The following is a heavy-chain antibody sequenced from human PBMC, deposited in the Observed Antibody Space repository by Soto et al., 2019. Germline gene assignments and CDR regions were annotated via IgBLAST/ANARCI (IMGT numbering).Heavy chain of an antibody. V-gene: IGHV3-23*01. CDR1: GIVFRSHA. CDR3: GKGRTVGTS. Sequence: GGSLRLSCAASGIVFRSHAISLVRQAPGTGLEWVSAISDNGDTTYYVDSVKGRFTISRDNSKNILYLQMNSLRAEDTALYYCGKGRTVGTSSGQRTLVTVSS. D-gene: IGHD1-1*01. J-gene: IGHJ5*02. CDR2: ISDNGDTT.